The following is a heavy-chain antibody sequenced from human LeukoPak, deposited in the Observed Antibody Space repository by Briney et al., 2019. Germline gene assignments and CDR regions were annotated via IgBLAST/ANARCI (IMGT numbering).Heavy chain of an antibody. D-gene: IGHD2-2*01. Sequence: GGSLRLSCAASGFTFSSYAMSCVRQAPGKGLEWVSAISVSGSSTYYAASVKGRFTISRDNSKDTLYLQLRSLRAEDTAVYYCADALGYCSGTTCYFAFDIWGQGTMVTVSS. CDR1: GFTFSSYA. V-gene: IGHV3-23*01. J-gene: IGHJ3*02. CDR3: ADALGYCSGTTCYFAFDI. CDR2: ISVSGSST.